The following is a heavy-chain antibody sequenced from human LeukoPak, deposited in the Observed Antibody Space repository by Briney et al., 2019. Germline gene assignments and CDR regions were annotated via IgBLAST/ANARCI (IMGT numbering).Heavy chain of an antibody. CDR3: ATWRRGGTGFDY. CDR2: MYYSGSP. CDR1: GGSISNNNYY. D-gene: IGHD3/OR15-3a*01. Sequence: TSETLSLTCTVSGGSISNNNYYWAWIRQPPGKGLEFIGSMYYSGSPYYNPSLKSRVAISVDTSKNQFSLRLSSVTAADTAVYYCATWRRGGTGFDYWGEGNLVTVSS. J-gene: IGHJ4*02. V-gene: IGHV4-39*01.